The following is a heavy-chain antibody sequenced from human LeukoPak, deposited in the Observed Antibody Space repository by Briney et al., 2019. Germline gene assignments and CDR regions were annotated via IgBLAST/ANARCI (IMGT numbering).Heavy chain of an antibody. CDR2: IDYDGGSG. Sequence: GGSLRLSSTVSGFTLSSYEMSWIRQAPGKGLEWVSSIDYDGGSGHYADSVKGRFTISRDTSNNTLFLHLNSLRGEDTAVYYCTRNSGWYGLSWGQGTLVTVSS. J-gene: IGHJ1*01. CDR1: GFTLSSYE. D-gene: IGHD6-19*01. CDR3: TRNSGWYGLS. V-gene: IGHV3-23*01.